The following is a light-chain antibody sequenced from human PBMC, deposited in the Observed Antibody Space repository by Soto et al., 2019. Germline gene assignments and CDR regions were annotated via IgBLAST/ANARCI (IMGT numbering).Light chain of an antibody. CDR1: SSDVGGYNY. V-gene: IGLV2-14*01. CDR3: SSYTSSSILV. J-gene: IGLJ3*02. CDR2: EVS. Sequence: QSALTQPASVSGSPGQSITISCTGTSSDVGGYNYVSWYQQHPGKAPKLMIYEVSNRPSGVSNRFSGSKSGNTASLTISGVKAEDEADYYCSSYTSSSILVFGGGTQLTVL.